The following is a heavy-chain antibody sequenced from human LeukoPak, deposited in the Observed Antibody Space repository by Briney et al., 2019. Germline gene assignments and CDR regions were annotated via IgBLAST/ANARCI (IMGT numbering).Heavy chain of an antibody. D-gene: IGHD2-2*02. Sequence: SVKVSCKASGGTFTSYAISWVRQAPGQGLEWMGGIIPIFGTANYAQKFQGRVTITADESTSTAYMELSSLRSEDTAVYYCARVGDYCSSTSCYSDYWGQGTLVTVSS. J-gene: IGHJ4*02. CDR2: IIPIFGTA. CDR3: ARVGDYCSSTSCYSDY. CDR1: GGTFTSYA. V-gene: IGHV1-69*13.